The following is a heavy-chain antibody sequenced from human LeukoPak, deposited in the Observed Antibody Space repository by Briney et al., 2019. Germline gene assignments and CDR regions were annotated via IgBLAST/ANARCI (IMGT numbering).Heavy chain of an antibody. J-gene: IGHJ3*02. V-gene: IGHV3-7*01. CDR3: ARERSYYDSSGYWGGDAFDI. CDR2: IKQDGSEK. Sequence: GGSLRLSCAASGFTFSSYAMSWVRQAPGKGLEWVANIKQDGSEKYYVDSVKGRFTISRDNAKNSLYLQMNSLRAEDTAVYYCARERSYYDSSGYWGGDAFDIWGQGTMVTVSS. CDR1: GFTFSSYA. D-gene: IGHD3-22*01.